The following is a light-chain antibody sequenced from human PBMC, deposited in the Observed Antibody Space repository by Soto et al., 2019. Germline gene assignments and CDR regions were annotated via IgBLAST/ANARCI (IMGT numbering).Light chain of an antibody. Sequence: DIQLTQSPSFLSASVGDRVTITCRASQSIGVWLAWYQQKPGRAPKLLIYDASTLQRGVPSRFSGSGSGTEFTLNISSLQPEDFATYYCQQYDISSGTFGQGTKVDI. CDR1: QSIGVW. J-gene: IGKJ1*01. CDR2: DAS. V-gene: IGKV1-5*01. CDR3: QQYDISSGT.